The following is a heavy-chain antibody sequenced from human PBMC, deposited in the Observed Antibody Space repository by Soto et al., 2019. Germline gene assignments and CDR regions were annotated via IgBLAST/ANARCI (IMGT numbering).Heavy chain of an antibody. V-gene: IGHV4-59*01. CDR1: GGSISSYY. CDR2: IYYRGST. D-gene: IGHD2-2*01. J-gene: IGHJ3*02. CDR3: ARVKLGPAASLYAFDI. Sequence: SATLSLTCTVSGGSISSYYWSWIRQPPGKGLEWIGYIYYRGSTNYNPSLKSRVTISVDTSKNQFSLKLSSVTAADTAVYYCARVKLGPAASLYAFDIWGEGTMVTVS.